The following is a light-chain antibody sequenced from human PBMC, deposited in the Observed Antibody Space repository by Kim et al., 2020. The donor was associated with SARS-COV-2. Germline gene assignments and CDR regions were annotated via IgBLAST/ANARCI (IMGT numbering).Light chain of an antibody. V-gene: IGLV3-1*01. J-gene: IGLJ2*01. CDR3: QAWDSSTVV. Sequence: SYELTQPPSVSVSPGQTASITCSGEKLGDKYASWYQQKPGQSPVLVIYQDTKRPSGIPERFSGSNSGNTATLTISGTQAVDEADYYCQAWDSSTVVFGGGTQLTVL. CDR1: KLGDKY. CDR2: QDT.